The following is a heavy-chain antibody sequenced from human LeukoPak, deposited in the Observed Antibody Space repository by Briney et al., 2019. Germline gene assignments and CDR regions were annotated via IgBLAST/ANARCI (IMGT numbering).Heavy chain of an antibody. D-gene: IGHD1-1*01. CDR1: GFTFSDYY. J-gene: IGHJ6*03. CDR2: ISSSGSTI. V-gene: IGHV3-11*01. Sequence: GGSLRLSCAASGFTFSDYYMGWIRQAPGKGLEWVSYISSSGSTIYYADSVKGRFTISRDNAKNSLYLQMNSLRAEDTAVYYCARDTAETDVRTTGTRRYYYYYMDVWGKGTTVTVSS. CDR3: ARDTAETDVRTTGTRRYYYYYMDV.